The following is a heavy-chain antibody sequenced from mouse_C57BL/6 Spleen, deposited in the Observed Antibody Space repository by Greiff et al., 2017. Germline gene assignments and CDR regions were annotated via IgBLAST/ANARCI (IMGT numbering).Heavy chain of an antibody. J-gene: IGHJ2*01. Sequence: EVQLVESGGGLVQPGGSLKLSCAASGFTFSDYCMYWVRQTPGKRLEWVAYISNGGGYTYYTDTVKGRFTIARDNANNTLYLQMSRVKSEDTAVYYGARVRYPYYFEYRGQGATLTVDS. V-gene: IGHV5-12*01. CDR1: GFTFSDYC. CDR2: ISNGGGYT. CDR3: ARVRYPYYFEY. D-gene: IGHD2-12*01.